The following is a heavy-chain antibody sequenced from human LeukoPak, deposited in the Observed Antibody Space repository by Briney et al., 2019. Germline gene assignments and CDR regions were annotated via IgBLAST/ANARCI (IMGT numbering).Heavy chain of an antibody. CDR2: IWSDENNK. CDR3: ARGAEFWDAQPDYYNGVDV. CDR1: GFTFRVYA. D-gene: IGHD3-3*01. J-gene: IGHJ6*02. V-gene: IGHV3-33*01. Sequence: GGSLRLSCAASGFTFRVYAMHWVRQTPGKELEWLAVIWSDENNKNYADSVKGRLTISRDNSNITVYLQMNSLRVEDTALYYCARGAEFWDAQPDYYNGVDVWGQGTTVTVSS.